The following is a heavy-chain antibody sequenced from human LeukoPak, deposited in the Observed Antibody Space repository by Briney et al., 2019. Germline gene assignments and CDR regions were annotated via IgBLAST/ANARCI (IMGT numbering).Heavy chain of an antibody. D-gene: IGHD6-13*01. CDR2: ISYSGST. CDR1: GGSISSYY. Sequence: SSETLSLTCTVSGGSISSYYWSWIRQPPGKGLEWIGYISYSGSTNYNPSLKSRVTISVDTSKNQFSLKLSSVTAADTAVYYCARFIAEAGTDAFHIWGQGTMVTVSS. V-gene: IGHV4-59*01. J-gene: IGHJ3*02. CDR3: ARFIAEAGTDAFHI.